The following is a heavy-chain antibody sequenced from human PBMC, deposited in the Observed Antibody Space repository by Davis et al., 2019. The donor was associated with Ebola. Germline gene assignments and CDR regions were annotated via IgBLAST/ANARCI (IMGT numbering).Heavy chain of an antibody. D-gene: IGHD3-16*02. V-gene: IGHV1-8*02. CDR2: MDPNSGNT. CDR1: GYTFTAYS. CDR3: ARLRGIVGIKGNWFDS. Sequence: ASVKVSCKASGYTFTAYSINWVRQAAGHGLEWLGWMDPNSGNTGYAQKFQGRVTMTRSTSISTAYMELRSLRSDDTAVYYCARLRGIVGIKGNWFDSWGQGTLVTVSS. J-gene: IGHJ5*01.